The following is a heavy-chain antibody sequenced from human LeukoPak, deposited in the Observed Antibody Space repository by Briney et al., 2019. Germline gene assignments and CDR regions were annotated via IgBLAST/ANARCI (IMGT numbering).Heavy chain of an antibody. J-gene: IGHJ4*02. CDR2: IYYSGST. CDR1: GGSISSSSYY. CDR3: ARQRRTSRYSSSSDIFDY. Sequence: PSETLSLTCTVSGGSISSSSYYWGWIRQPPGKGLEWIGSIYYSGSTYYNPSLKSRVTISVDTSKNQFSLKLSSVTAADTAVYYGARQRRTSRYSSSSDIFDYWGQGTLVTVSS. V-gene: IGHV4-39*01. D-gene: IGHD6-6*01.